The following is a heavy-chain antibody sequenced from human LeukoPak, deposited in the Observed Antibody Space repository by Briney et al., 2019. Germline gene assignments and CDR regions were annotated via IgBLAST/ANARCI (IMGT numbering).Heavy chain of an antibody. Sequence: AASVKVSCKASGYTFTGYYMHWVRQAPGQGLEWMGRINPNSGGTNYAQKFQGRVTMTRDTSISTAYMELSRLRSDDTAVYYCARDFTAAAELGNWFDPWGQGTLVTVSS. CDR3: ARDFTAAAELGNWFDP. J-gene: IGHJ5*02. V-gene: IGHV1-2*06. CDR1: GYTFTGYY. D-gene: IGHD6-13*01. CDR2: INPNSGGT.